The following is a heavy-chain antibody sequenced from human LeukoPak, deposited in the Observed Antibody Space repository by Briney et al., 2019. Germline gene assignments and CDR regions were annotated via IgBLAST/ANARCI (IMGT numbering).Heavy chain of an antibody. V-gene: IGHV1-46*01. Sequence: ASVKVSCKASGYTFTGYYMHWVRHAPGQGLELMGIINPSGGSTSYAQKFQGRVTMTTDTSTRTVFSQLSSLRSEDTAVYYCARELRFPPTMVVNLGEFDPWGQGTLVTVPS. CDR2: INPSGGST. CDR1: GYTFTGYY. D-gene: IGHD4-23*01. J-gene: IGHJ5*02. CDR3: ARELRFPPTMVVNLGEFDP.